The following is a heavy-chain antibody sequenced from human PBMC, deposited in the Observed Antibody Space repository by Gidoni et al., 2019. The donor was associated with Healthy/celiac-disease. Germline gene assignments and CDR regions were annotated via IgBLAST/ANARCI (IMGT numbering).Heavy chain of an antibody. CDR2: IYYSGST. D-gene: IGHD5-18*01. V-gene: IGHV4-39*07. CDR1: GGSISSSSYY. Sequence: QLQLQESGPGLVKPSETLSLTCTVSGGSISSSSYYWGWIRQPPGKGLEWIGSIYYSGSTYYNPSLKSRVTILVDTSKNQFSLKLSSVTAADTAVYYCASRGYSYGSPFDYWGQGTLVTVSS. J-gene: IGHJ4*02. CDR3: ASRGYSYGSPFDY.